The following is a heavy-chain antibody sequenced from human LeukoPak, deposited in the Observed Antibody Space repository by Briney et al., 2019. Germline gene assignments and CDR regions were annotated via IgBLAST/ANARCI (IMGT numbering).Heavy chain of an antibody. CDR2: IYYSGST. J-gene: IGHJ4*02. Sequence: SETLSLTCTVSGGSISNNYGSWFGQPPGKGLEWIGYIYYSGSTNYNPSLKSRVTISVDTSKSQFSLKLSSVTAADTAVYYCASHKGFWGQGTLVTVSS. CDR1: GGSISNNY. V-gene: IGHV4-59*01. CDR3: ASHKGF.